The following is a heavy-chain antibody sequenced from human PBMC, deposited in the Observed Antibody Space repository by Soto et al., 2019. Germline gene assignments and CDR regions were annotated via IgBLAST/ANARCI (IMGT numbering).Heavy chain of an antibody. CDR2: INPNSGGT. CDR1: GYTFTGYY. CDR3: ARGPDSHPDY. Sequence: QVQLVQSGAEVKKPGASVKVSCKASGYTFTGYYMHWVRQAPGQGLEWMGWINPNSGGTHYAQKFQGSVTMTRDTSISAAYMELSRLRSDDTAVYYCARGPDSHPDYWGQGTMVTVSS. J-gene: IGHJ4*02. D-gene: IGHD2-15*01. V-gene: IGHV1-2*02.